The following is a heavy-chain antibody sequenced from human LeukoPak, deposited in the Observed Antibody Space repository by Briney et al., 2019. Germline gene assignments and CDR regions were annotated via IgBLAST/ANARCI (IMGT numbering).Heavy chain of an antibody. CDR2: FDPEDGET. J-gene: IGHJ4*02. V-gene: IGHV1-24*01. CDR1: GYTLTELS. Sequence: GASVKVSCKVSGYTLTELSMHWVRQAPGKGLEWMGGFDPEDGETIYAQKFQGRVTMTEDTSTDTAYMELSSLRSEDTAVYYCATEINNATGSPRRQPIYYFDYWGQGTLVTVSS. CDR3: ATEINNATGSPRRQPIYYFDY. D-gene: IGHD1-14*01.